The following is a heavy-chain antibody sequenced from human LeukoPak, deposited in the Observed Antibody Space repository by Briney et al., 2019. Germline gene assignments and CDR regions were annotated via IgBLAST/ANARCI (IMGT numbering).Heavy chain of an antibody. J-gene: IGHJ4*02. CDR2: ISNTGSII. CDR3: ASKGLVGAMAAFDY. V-gene: IGHV3-11*04. CDR1: GFTFSDYY. D-gene: IGHD1-26*01. Sequence: GGSLRLSCAASGFTFSDYYMSWVRQAPGKGLEWVSYISNTGSIIYYADSVEGRFTISRDNAKNSLYLQMNSLRAEDTAVYYCASKGLVGAMAAFDYWGQGTLVTVSS.